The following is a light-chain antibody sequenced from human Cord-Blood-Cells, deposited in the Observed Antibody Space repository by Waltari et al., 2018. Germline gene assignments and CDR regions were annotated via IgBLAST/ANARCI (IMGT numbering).Light chain of an antibody. CDR2: AES. J-gene: IGKJ4*01. CDR3: QQSYSTPPHT. V-gene: IGKV1-39*01. Sequence: DIQFTQSPSSLSASVGARVTLPCRGRQSISSYLILYQQKPGKAPKLLIYAESSLKRGVPSRLSVSGSGTDFTLTISSLQPEDVETYYYQQSYSTPPHTFGGGTKVEIK. CDR1: QSISSY.